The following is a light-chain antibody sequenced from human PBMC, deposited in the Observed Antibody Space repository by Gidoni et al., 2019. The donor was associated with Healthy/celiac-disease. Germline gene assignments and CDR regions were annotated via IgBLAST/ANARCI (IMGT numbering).Light chain of an antibody. CDR1: QDISNY. J-gene: IGKJ4*01. CDR3: QQYDNLPRP. CDR2: DAS. Sequence: DIQMTQSPSSLSASVGDRVTITCQASQDISNYLNWYQQKPGKAPKLLIYDASNLETGVPSRFSGSGAATDFFSTIISRQPEDIATSYCQQYDNLPRPFGPGTKVEIK. V-gene: IGKV1-33*01.